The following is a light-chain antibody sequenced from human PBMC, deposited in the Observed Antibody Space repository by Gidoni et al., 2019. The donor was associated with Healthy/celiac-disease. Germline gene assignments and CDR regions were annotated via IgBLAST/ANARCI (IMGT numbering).Light chain of an antibody. CDR2: AAS. V-gene: IGKV1-8*01. Sequence: AIRITQSPSSFSASTGDRVTLTCRASQGISSYLAWYQQKPGKAPKLLIYAASTLQSGVPSRFSGSGPGTDFTLTISCLQSEDFATYYCQQYYSYPPTFGQGTKVEIK. CDR3: QQYYSYPPT. CDR1: QGISSY. J-gene: IGKJ1*01.